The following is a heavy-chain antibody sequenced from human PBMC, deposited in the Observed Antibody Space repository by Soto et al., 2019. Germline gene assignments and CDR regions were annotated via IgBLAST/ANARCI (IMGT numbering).Heavy chain of an antibody. V-gene: IGHV3-7*01. CDR2: IKQDGSEK. CDR1: GFTFSSYW. J-gene: IGHJ4*02. Sequence: PGGSLRLSCAASGFTFSSYWMSWVRQAPGKGLEWVANIKQDGSEKYYVDSVKGRFTISRDNAKNSLYLQMNSLRAEDTAVYYSARVGFLRFLEWLSHYYFDYWGQGTLVTVSS. D-gene: IGHD3-3*01. CDR3: ARVGFLRFLEWLSHYYFDY.